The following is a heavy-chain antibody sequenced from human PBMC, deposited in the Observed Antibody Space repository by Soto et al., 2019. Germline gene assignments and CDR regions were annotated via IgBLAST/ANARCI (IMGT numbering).Heavy chain of an antibody. V-gene: IGHV1-46*01. Sequence: QVQLVQSGAEVKKPGASVRISCRASGYSFTSTYVHWVRQAPGQGPEWMGIINPAGGTTYYAQKFQGRLTITSDTSTDTVFMDLNDLTSEYTAVYFCPQKVVTYYENWGQGTLLTFSS. CDR3: PQKVVTYYEN. J-gene: IGHJ4*02. D-gene: IGHD2-21*02. CDR2: INPAGGTT. CDR1: GYSFTSTY.